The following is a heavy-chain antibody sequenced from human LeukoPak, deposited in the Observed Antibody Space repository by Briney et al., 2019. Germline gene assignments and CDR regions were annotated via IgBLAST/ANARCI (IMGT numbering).Heavy chain of an antibody. CDR2: IKSKAVGGTI. CDR1: GFTFSSAW. J-gene: IGHJ4*02. V-gene: IGHV3-15*01. D-gene: IGHD3-22*01. Sequence: GGSLRLSCAASGFTFSSAWMHWVRQAPGKGLEWVGRIKSKAVGGTIEYAAPVKGRFTISRDDSKNTLYLQMNSLKTEDTAIYYCTTQWLLHNFGYWGQGTLVTVSS. CDR3: TTQWLLHNFGY.